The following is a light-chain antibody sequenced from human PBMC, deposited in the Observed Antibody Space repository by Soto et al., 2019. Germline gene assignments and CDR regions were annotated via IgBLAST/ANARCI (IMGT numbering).Light chain of an antibody. CDR2: DDN. CDR3: GTWDTSLPACV. Sequence: QSVLTQPPSVSAAPGQRVTISCSGSASNIVNNSVSWYQQLPGAAPKLLSYDDNNRPSGIPDRFSGSKSGTSATLGITGLQTGDEADYYCGTWDTSLPACVFGPGTKLTVL. J-gene: IGLJ1*01. CDR1: ASNIVNNS. V-gene: IGLV1-51*01.